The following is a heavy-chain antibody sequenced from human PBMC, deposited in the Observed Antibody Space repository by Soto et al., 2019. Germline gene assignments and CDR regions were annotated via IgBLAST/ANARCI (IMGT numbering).Heavy chain of an antibody. CDR1: GFTFSSYA. CDR3: AKPPWLEDDY. J-gene: IGHJ4*02. Sequence: GVLRLSCAAPGFTFSSYAMSWVRQAPGKGLEWVSAISGSGGSTYYADSVKGRFTISRDNSKNTLYLQMNSLRAEDTAVYYCAKPPWLEDDYWGQGTLVTVSS. D-gene: IGHD6-19*01. V-gene: IGHV3-23*01. CDR2: ISGSGGST.